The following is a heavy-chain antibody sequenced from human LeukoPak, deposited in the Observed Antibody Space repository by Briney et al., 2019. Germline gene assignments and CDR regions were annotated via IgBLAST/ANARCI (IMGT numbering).Heavy chain of an antibody. CDR3: ARGGSYGAAAGTRSTGYFDY. Sequence: ASVKVSCKASGGTFSSYAISWVRQAPGQGLEWMGGIIPIFGTANYAQKFQGRVTITTDESTSTAYMELSSLRSEDTAVYYCARGGSYGAAAGTRSTGYFDYWGQGTLVTVSS. CDR2: IIPIFGTA. V-gene: IGHV1-69*05. CDR1: GGTFSSYA. J-gene: IGHJ4*02. D-gene: IGHD6-13*01.